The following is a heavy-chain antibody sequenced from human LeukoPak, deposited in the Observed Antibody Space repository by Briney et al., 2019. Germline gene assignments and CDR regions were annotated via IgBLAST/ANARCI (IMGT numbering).Heavy chain of an antibody. CDR1: GYTFTSYD. CDR3: AVYGSGEGDAFDI. D-gene: IGHD3-10*01. V-gene: IGHV1-8*01. J-gene: IGHJ3*02. Sequence: EASVKVSCKASGYTFTSYDINWVRQATGQGLEWMGWMNPNSGNTGYAQKFQGRVTMTRNTSISTAYMELSSLRSEDTAVYYCAVYGSGEGDAFDIWGQGTMVTVSS. CDR2: MNPNSGNT.